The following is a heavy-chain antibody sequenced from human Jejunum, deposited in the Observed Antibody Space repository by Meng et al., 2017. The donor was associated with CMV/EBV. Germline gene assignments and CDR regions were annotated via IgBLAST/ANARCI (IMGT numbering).Heavy chain of an antibody. CDR2: INPDGSTA. J-gene: IGHJ4*02. Sequence: TFSSYWMHWVRQAPGKGLMWVSRINPDGSTATYADSVKGRFTVSRDNAKSTLYLQMNNLRAEDTAVYYCVKRYCSGSTCHYYFDYWGQGTLVTVSS. CDR1: TFSSYW. D-gene: IGHD2-2*01. CDR3: VKRYCSGSTCHYYFDY. V-gene: IGHV3-74*03.